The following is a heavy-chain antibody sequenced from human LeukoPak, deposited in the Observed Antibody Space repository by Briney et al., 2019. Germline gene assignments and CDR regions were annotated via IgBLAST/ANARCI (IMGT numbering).Heavy chain of an antibody. CDR1: GFTFSSYA. CDR3: AKDRGYGPYYFDY. CDR2: ISGSGGST. J-gene: IGHJ4*02. D-gene: IGHD5-18*01. V-gene: IGHV3-23*01. Sequence: GGSLRLSCAASGFTFSSYAVSWVRQAPGKGLEWVSAISGSGGSTYYADSVKGRFTISRDNSKNTLYLQMNSLRAEDTAVYYCAKDRGYGPYYFDYWGQGTLVTVSS.